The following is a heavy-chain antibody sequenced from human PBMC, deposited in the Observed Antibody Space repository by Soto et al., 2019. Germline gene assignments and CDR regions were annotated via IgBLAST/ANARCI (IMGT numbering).Heavy chain of an antibody. J-gene: IGHJ6*03. CDR3: AKDGMYYYYMDV. D-gene: IGHD1-26*01. CDR1: GFTFSSYG. V-gene: IGHV3-30*18. Sequence: PGGSLRLSCAASGFTFSSYGMHWVRQAPGKGLEWVAVISYDGSNKYYADSVKGRFTISRDNSKNTLYLQMNSLRAEDTAVYYCAKDGMYYYYMDVWGKGTTVTVSS. CDR2: ISYDGSNK.